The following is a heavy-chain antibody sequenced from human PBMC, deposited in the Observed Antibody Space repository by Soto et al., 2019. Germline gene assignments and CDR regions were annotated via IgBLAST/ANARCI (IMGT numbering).Heavy chain of an antibody. D-gene: IGHD5-12*01. V-gene: IGHV4-59*01. CDR3: ARGGNRYSNTASGVGGFDF. CDR1: GVSIIRSY. Sequence: SETLSLTCSVSGVSIIRSYWSWIRQSPGTGLEWIGYIYYTGTTNYNPSLKRRVTISLDTAKNQFSLNVNSLTTADTAVYFCARGGNRYSNTASGVGGFDFWGQGTLVTVSS. CDR2: IYYTGTT. J-gene: IGHJ4*02.